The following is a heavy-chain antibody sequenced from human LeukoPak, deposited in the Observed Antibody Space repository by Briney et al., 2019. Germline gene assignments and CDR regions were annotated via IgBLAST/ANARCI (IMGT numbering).Heavy chain of an antibody. CDR1: GFTFSSYA. V-gene: IGHV3-23*01. CDR3: ATIGYQLLAPAY. J-gene: IGHJ4*02. CDR2: ISGSGGST. D-gene: IGHD2-2*01. Sequence: GGSLRLSCAASGFTFSSYAMSWVRQAPGKGLEWVSAISGSGGSTYYADSVKGRFTISRDNSKNTLYLQMNSLRAEDTAVYYCATIGYQLLAPAYWGQGTLVTVSS.